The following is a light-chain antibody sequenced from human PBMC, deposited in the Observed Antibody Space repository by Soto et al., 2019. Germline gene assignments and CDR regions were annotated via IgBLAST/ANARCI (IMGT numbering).Light chain of an antibody. V-gene: IGKV3-11*01. J-gene: IGKJ4*01. Sequence: EIVLTQSPATLSLSPGERATLSCRASQSVSSYLAWYQQRPGQAPRLLIYDVSNGATGIPARFSGSGSGTDFTLTISGLEPEDFAVYYCQQSGDWPLTFGGGTKVEIK. CDR1: QSVSSY. CDR3: QQSGDWPLT. CDR2: DVS.